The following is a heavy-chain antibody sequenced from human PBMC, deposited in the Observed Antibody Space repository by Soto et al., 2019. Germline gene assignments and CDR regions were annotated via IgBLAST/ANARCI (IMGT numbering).Heavy chain of an antibody. CDR3: TKEGPVTTVVDDYDSDMDV. CDR2: ISYDGSKK. D-gene: IGHD1-1*01. CDR1: GFNFNTYD. J-gene: IGHJ6*02. Sequence: GGSLRLSCEVSGFNFNTYDMHWVRQAPGQWLEWVAVISYDGSKKYYAESVKGRFSISRDKSKNTRYLQMKSRRAEDTAVYHSTKEGPVTTVVDDYDSDMDVWGQGTRVTVS. V-gene: IGHV3-30*18.